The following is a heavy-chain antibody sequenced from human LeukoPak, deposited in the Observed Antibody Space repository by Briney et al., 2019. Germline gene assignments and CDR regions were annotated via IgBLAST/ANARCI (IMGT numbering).Heavy chain of an antibody. D-gene: IGHD1-26*01. CDR1: GYTFTGYY. Sequence: GASVKVSCKASGYTFTGYYMHWVRQAPGQGLEWMGWINPNSGGTNYAQKFQGRVTMTRDTSTSTVYMELSSLRSEDTAVYYCARRGSYYNPADYWGQGTLVTVSS. J-gene: IGHJ4*02. CDR3: ARRGSYYNPADY. V-gene: IGHV1-2*02. CDR2: INPNSGGT.